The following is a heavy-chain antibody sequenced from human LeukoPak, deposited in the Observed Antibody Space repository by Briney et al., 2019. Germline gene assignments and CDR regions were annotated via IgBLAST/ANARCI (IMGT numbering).Heavy chain of an antibody. D-gene: IGHD3-22*01. CDR2: MNPNSGNT. Sequence: ASVKVSCKASGYTFTSYDINWVRQATGQGLEWMGWMNPNSGNTGYAQKFQGRVTMTRNTSISTAYMELSSLRSEGTAVYYCARINHYYDSSGYYPYFDYWGQGTLVTVSS. CDR1: GYTFTSYD. V-gene: IGHV1-8*01. CDR3: ARINHYYDSSGYYPYFDY. J-gene: IGHJ4*02.